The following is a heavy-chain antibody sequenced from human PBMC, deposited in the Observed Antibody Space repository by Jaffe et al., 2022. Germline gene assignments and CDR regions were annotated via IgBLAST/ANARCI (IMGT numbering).Heavy chain of an antibody. J-gene: IGHJ4*02. V-gene: IGHV3-7*01. D-gene: IGHD2-15*01. Sequence: EVQLVESGGGLVQPGGSLRLSCAASGFSFSIYWISWVRQAPGKGLEWVANIKQDGSEKYYVDSVKGRFTISRDNAKNSLYLQMNSLRAEDTAVYFCARDRGAGSHEYWGQGTLVTVSS. CDR3: ARDRGAGSHEY. CDR1: GFSFSIYW. CDR2: IKQDGSEK.